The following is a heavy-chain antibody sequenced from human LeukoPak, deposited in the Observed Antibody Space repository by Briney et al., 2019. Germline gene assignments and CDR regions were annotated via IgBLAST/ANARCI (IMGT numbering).Heavy chain of an antibody. V-gene: IGHV3-74*01. J-gene: IGHJ4*02. CDR1: GFTFSSYW. CDR3: ARGRPHGNDY. CDR2: INSDGSST. D-gene: IGHD4-23*01. Sequence: PGGSLKLSCEASGFTFSSYWMHWVRQTPGKGLMWVSRINSDGSSTSYADSVKGRFSISRDNAKNTLYLQMNSLRVEDTAVYYCARGRPHGNDYWGQGTLVTVSS.